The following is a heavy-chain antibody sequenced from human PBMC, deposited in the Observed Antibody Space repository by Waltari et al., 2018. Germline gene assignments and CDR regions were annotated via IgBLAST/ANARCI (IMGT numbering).Heavy chain of an antibody. V-gene: IGHV2-5*01. Sequence: QITLKESGPTLVKHTQTLTLTCTLSGFSLSTSGVGVGWIRQHQGKAREWLALIYWNDDKRYSPSLKSRLTITKDTSKNQVVLTMTNMDPVDTATYYCAHSPLISDFRSGYYYGEFDPWGQGTLVTVSS. D-gene: IGHD3-3*01. CDR2: IYWNDDK. J-gene: IGHJ5*02. CDR3: AHSPLISDFRSGYYYGEFDP. CDR1: GFSLSTSGVG.